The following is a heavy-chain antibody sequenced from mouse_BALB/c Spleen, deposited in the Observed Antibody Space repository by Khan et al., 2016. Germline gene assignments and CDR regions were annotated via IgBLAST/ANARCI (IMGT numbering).Heavy chain of an antibody. D-gene: IGHD6-1*01. CDR2: ISYSGST. Sequence: QLQESGPGLVKPSQSLSLTCTVTGYSITSDYAWNWIRQFPGNKLEWMGYISYSGSTSYNPSLKSRISITRDTSKNQFFLQLNSVTTEDTATYYCAREATGGFAYWGQGTLVTVSA. CDR3: AREATGGFAY. J-gene: IGHJ3*01. CDR1: GYSITSDYA. V-gene: IGHV3-2*02.